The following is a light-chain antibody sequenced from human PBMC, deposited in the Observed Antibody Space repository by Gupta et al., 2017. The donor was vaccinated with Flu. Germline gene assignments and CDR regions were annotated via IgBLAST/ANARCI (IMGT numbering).Light chain of an antibody. CDR2: AAS. Sequence: PSFLSASARERITITCRASQGIGRYLAWYRQKPGEGPELLIYAASTLETAVPARFSGSGSGTEFTLAISSLEPEDFATYYCQKFNSYPATFGGGTQVEIK. J-gene: IGKJ4*01. CDR3: QKFNSYPAT. V-gene: IGKV1-9*01. CDR1: QGIGRY.